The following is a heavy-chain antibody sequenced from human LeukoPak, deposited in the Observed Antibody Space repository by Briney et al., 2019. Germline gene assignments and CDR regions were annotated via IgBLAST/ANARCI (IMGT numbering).Heavy chain of an antibody. CDR3: ARVLLYIYYFDY. V-gene: IGHV3-48*03. CDR1: GFTFSSYE. D-gene: IGHD4-11*01. Sequence: GGSLRLSCAASGFTFSSYEMNWVRQAPGKGLEWVSYISSSGDTKYYADSVKGRFTISRDNAKNSLYLQVNSLRAEDTAVYYCARVLLYIYYFDYWGQGTLVTVSS. J-gene: IGHJ4*02. CDR2: ISSSGDTK.